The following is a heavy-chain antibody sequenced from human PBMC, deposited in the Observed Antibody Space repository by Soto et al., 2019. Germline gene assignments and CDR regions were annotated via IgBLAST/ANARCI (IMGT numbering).Heavy chain of an antibody. J-gene: IGHJ4*02. Sequence: QVQLQESGPGLVKSSQTLSLTCTVSGGSITTGCYYWTWIRQHPGKGLEWIGYIYYSGSTYYNPSLKSRVTISVDTSKNQFSLKLSSVTAADTAVYYCARGLSVTLFDNWGQGTLVTVSS. CDR3: ARGLSVTLFDN. D-gene: IGHD4-17*01. V-gene: IGHV4-31*03. CDR2: IYYSGST. CDR1: GGSITTGCYY.